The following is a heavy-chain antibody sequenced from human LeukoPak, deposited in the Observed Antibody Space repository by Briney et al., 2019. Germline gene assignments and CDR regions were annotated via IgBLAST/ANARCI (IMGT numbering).Heavy chain of an antibody. D-gene: IGHD3-10*01. CDR2: ITSSGDIK. CDR1: GFTFTTYE. V-gene: IGHV3-48*03. Sequence: QAGGSLRLSCATSGFTFTTYEMNWVRQAPGKGLEWVSYITSSGDIKTYAGPVKGRFTMSRDDAKNSVYLQMNSLRPEDTAVYYCARDIYGDEDFDYWGQGTLVSVSS. CDR3: ARDIYGDEDFDY. J-gene: IGHJ4*02.